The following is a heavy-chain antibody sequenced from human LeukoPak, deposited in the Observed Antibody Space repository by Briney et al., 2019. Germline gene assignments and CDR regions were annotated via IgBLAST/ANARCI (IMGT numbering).Heavy chain of an antibody. CDR2: IYSGGST. CDR3: ARVFVNYFDY. V-gene: IGHV3-66*01. CDR1: GFTVSSNY. J-gene: IGHJ4*02. Sequence: GGSLRLSCADSGFTVSSNYMSWVRQAPGKGLEWVSVIYSGGSTYYADSVKGRFTISRDNSKNTLYLQMNSLRAEDTAVYYCARVFVNYFDYWGQGTLVTVSS.